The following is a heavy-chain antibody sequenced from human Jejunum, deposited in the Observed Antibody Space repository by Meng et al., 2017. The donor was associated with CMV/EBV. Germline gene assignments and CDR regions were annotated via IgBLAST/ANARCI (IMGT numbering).Heavy chain of an antibody. D-gene: IGHD3-22*01. CDR3: ARGRYPDYYDSSGCLGY. CDR2: FVPALGIA. CDR1: GPFNSYT. Sequence: GPFNSYTISWVRQAPGQGLEWMGRFVPALGIANYAQKFQGRVTITADKSTSTAYMELSRLTSEDTAVYYCARGRYPDYYDSSGCLGYWGQGTLVTVSS. J-gene: IGHJ4*02. V-gene: IGHV1-69*02.